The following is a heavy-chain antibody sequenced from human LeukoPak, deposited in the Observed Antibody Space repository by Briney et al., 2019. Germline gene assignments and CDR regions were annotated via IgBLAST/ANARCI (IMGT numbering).Heavy chain of an antibody. V-gene: IGHV3-23*01. CDR3: AKGYCSSTGCYPDY. D-gene: IGHD2-2*01. CDR1: GFTFSSYA. J-gene: IGHJ4*02. Sequence: GGSLRLSCAASGFTFSSYAMSWVRQAPGKGLEWVSVISGSGTNTYYADSVKGRFTISRDNSKNTLYLEMNSLRADDTAVYYCAKGYCSSTGCYPDYWGQGTLVTVSS. CDR2: ISGSGTNT.